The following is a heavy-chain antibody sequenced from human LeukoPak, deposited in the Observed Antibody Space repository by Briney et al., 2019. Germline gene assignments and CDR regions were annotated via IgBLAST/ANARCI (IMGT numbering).Heavy chain of an antibody. CDR1: GNTFAGYY. V-gene: IGHV1-2*02. D-gene: IGHD1-7*01. CDR3: ARADNWNYFTYNWFDP. J-gene: IGHJ5*02. Sequence: ASVKVSCKASGNTFAGYYVHWVRQAPGQGLEWMGWINPNSGGTNYAQKLQGRVTMTRDTSISTAYMELSRLRSDDTAVYYCARADNWNYFTYNWFDPWGQGTLVTVSS. CDR2: INPNSGGT.